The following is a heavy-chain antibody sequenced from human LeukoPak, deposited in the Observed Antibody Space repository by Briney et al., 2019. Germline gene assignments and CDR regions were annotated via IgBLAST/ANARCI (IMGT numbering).Heavy chain of an antibody. D-gene: IGHD3-10*01. CDR1: GGSISSGGYY. CDR2: IYHSGST. Sequence: SQTLSLTCTVSGGSISSGGYYWSWIRQPPGKGLEWIGYIYHSGSTYYNPSLKSRVTISVDRSKNQFSLKLSSVTAADTAVYYCARDISTDSGEFDYWGQRTLVTVSS. V-gene: IGHV4-30-2*01. CDR3: ARDISTDSGEFDY. J-gene: IGHJ4*02.